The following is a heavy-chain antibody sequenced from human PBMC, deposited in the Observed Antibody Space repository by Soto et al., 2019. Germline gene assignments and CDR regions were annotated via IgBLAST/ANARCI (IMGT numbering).Heavy chain of an antibody. V-gene: IGHV5-10-1*01. CDR3: ASDSPTVRYYYGMDV. J-gene: IGHJ6*02. D-gene: IGHD3-3*01. Sequence: GESRKISCKGSGYSFTSYWISWVRQMPGKGLEWMGRIDPSDSYTNYSPSFQGHVTISADKSISTAYLQWSSLKASDTAMYYCASDSPTVRYYYGMDVWGQGTKVTVSS. CDR1: GYSFTSYW. CDR2: IDPSDSYT.